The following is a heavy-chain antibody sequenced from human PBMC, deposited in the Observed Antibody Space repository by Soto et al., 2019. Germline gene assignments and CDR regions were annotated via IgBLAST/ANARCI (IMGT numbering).Heavy chain of an antibody. Sequence: EVQLLESGGGLVQPGGXLRLSCAASXFXFXNYAXTWVRQAPGKGLEWVSAISGGGDTTSYADSVKGRFTVSRDGSKNTLYLQMSSLRAEDTALYYCAKGRGGSGSLTPRVDFWGQGTLVTVSS. CDR2: ISGGGDTT. J-gene: IGHJ4*02. CDR3: AKGRGGSGSLTPRVDF. CDR1: XFXFXNYA. V-gene: IGHV3-23*01. D-gene: IGHD3-10*01.